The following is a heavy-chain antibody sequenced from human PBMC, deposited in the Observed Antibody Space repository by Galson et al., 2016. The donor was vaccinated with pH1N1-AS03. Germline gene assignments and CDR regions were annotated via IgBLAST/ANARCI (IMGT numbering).Heavy chain of an antibody. CDR2: ISYDGTNK. Sequence: SLRLSCAASAFIFSNYGMHWVRQAPGKGLEWVAVISYDGTNKFYADSVKGRFTISRDNSKNTLYLQMNSLRAEDMAVYYCAKDIIIVGASLTGGYFDYWGQGTLVTVSS. J-gene: IGHJ4*02. V-gene: IGHV3-30*18. CDR3: AKDIIIVGASLTGGYFDY. CDR1: AFIFSNYG. D-gene: IGHD1-26*01.